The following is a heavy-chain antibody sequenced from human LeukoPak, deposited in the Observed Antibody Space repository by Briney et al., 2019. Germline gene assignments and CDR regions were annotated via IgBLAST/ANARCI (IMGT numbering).Heavy chain of an antibody. CDR3: ARGSGYDYPYYYYYMDV. Sequence: SETLSLTCTVSGGSISSYYWSWIRQPPGKGLEWLGYIYYSGSTNYNPSLKSRVTISVDTSKNQFSLKLSSVTAADTAVYYCARGSGYDYPYYYYYMDVWGKGTTVTVSS. D-gene: IGHD5-12*01. CDR1: GGSISSYY. CDR2: IYYSGST. V-gene: IGHV4-59*01. J-gene: IGHJ6*03.